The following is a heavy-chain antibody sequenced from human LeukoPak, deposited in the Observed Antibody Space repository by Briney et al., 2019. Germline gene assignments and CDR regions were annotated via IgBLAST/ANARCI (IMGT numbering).Heavy chain of an antibody. CDR3: AKRFYYGSGTSPGFDY. J-gene: IGHJ4*02. V-gene: IGHV3-30-3*02. D-gene: IGHD3-10*01. CDR1: GFTFSGYA. Sequence: PGGSLILSCAASGFTFSGYAMHWVRQAPGKGLEWVAVISYDGSQKYYADSVKGRITISRDNSKNTLYLQMNSLRAEDTAVYYCAKRFYYGSGTSPGFDYWGQGTLVTVSS. CDR2: ISYDGSQK.